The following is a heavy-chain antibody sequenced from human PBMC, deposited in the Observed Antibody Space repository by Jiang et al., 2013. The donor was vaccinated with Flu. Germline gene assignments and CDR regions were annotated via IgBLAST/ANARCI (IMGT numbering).Heavy chain of an antibody. V-gene: IGHV4-59*08. Sequence: SLTCTVSSGSISSHYWSWIRQPPGKGLEWIGYIHNSGTTNYNPSLKSRVTISIDTSTNQFSLKLISVTAPDTAVCYCARSYCGGDCYSMFGYSYYGMDVWGQGTTVTVSS. CDR1: SGSISSHY. J-gene: IGHJ6*02. CDR3: ARSYCGGDCYSMFGYSYYGMDV. D-gene: IGHD2-21*02. CDR2: IHNSGTT.